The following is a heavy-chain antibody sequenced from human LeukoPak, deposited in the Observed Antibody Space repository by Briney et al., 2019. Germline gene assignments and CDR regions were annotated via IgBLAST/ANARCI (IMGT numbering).Heavy chain of an antibody. J-gene: IGHJ4*02. CDR3: VRGDIVATPDW. V-gene: IGHV3-7*01. Sequence: GGSLRLSCAASGFTFSSCWMSWVRQAPGKGLEWVANIKHDGSEKYYVDSVKGRFTISRDNTKNSLYLQMSNLRAEDSAIYYCVRGDIVATPDWWGQGTLVTVSS. CDR1: GFTFSSCW. D-gene: IGHD5-12*01. CDR2: IKHDGSEK.